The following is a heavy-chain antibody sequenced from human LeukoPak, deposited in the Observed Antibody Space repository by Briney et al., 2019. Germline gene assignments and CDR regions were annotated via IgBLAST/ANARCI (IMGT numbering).Heavy chain of an antibody. CDR3: ARARYETRIWPKSRYDYYHYMDV. CDR1: GYTFTSYY. V-gene: IGHV1-46*01. D-gene: IGHD3-3*01. CDR2: INPSGGST. Sequence: GASVKVSCKASGYTFTSYYMHWVRQAPGQGLEWMGIINPSGGSTNYAQKFQGRVTITADESTSTADMELSSLRSEDMAVYYCARARYETRIWPKSRYDYYHYMDVWGKGTTVTVSS. J-gene: IGHJ6*03.